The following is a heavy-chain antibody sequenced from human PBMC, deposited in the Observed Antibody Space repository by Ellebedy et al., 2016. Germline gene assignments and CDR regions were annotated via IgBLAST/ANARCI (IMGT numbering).Heavy chain of an antibody. D-gene: IGHD2-15*01. CDR2: ISGGGGST. J-gene: IGHJ4*02. CDR1: GFTFSSYA. Sequence: GESLKISCVASGFTFSSYAMTWVRQAPGKGLEWVSSISGGGGSTYYADSVKGRVTISRDNSKNTLYLQMNSLRPNDTAIYYCAKMSWWGGFDCWGQGTLVTVSS. CDR3: AKMSWWGGFDC. V-gene: IGHV3-23*01.